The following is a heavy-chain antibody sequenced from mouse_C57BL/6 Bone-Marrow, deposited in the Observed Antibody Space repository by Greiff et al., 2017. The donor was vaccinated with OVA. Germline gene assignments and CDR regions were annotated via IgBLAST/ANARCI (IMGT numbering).Heavy chain of an antibody. CDR3: TTYRY. CDR1: GFNIKDDY. Sequence: VQLQQSGAELVRPGASVKLSCTASGFNIKDDYMHWVKERPEQGLEWIGWIDPENGDTEYASKFQGKATITADTSSKTVYLHLSSLTSEDTAVYDCTTYRYWGQGSTITVSS. J-gene: IGHJ2*01. CDR2: IDPENGDT. V-gene: IGHV14-4*01.